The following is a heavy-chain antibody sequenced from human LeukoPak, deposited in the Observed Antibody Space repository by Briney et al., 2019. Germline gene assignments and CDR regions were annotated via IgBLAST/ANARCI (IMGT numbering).Heavy chain of an antibody. D-gene: IGHD5-24*01. J-gene: IGHJ4*02. CDR2: IYYSGST. V-gene: IGHV4-59*01. Sequence: SETLSLTCTVSGGSISSYYWSWIRQPPGKGLEWIGYIYYSGSTNYNPSLKSRVTISVDTSKNQFSLKLSSVTAADTAVYHCAREKNEMATISNYFDYWGQGTLVTVSS. CDR1: GGSISSYY. CDR3: AREKNEMATISNYFDY.